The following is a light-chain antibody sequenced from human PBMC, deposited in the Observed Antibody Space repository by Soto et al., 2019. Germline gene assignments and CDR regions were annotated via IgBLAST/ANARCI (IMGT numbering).Light chain of an antibody. Sequence: EIVLTQSPGTLSLSPGERATLSCRASQSVSSNYLAWYQRKPGQAPILLIYGASNRATGIPNRFSGSWSGTDFTLTITRLEPEDFVVYYCQQYGSSPPTCGQGTKVEL. CDR1: QSVSSNY. J-gene: IGKJ1*01. CDR3: QQYGSSPPT. V-gene: IGKV3-20*01. CDR2: GAS.